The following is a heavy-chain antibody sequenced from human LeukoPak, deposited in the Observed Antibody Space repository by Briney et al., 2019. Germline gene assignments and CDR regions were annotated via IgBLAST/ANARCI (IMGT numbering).Heavy chain of an antibody. V-gene: IGHV4-4*07. D-gene: IGHD5-12*01. Sequence: SESLSLTCTVSGDSISSSCWGSIRQPAGRGLELVGRMYTSGNTIYNPSLKSRVSMAVATSKNQLSPKVRSVTAADTAVYLCARDSGYDLSWGQGTLVTVSS. CDR1: GDSISSSC. J-gene: IGHJ1*01. CDR3: ARDSGYDLS. CDR2: MYTSGNT.